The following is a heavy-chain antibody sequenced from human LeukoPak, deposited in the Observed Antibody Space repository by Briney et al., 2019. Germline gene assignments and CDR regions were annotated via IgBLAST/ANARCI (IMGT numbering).Heavy chain of an antibody. CDR2: ISSSSSYI. D-gene: IGHD3-22*01. CDR3: ARDLYDSSGFDY. CDR1: GFTFSSYS. Sequence: AGGSLRLSCAASGFTFSSYSMNWVRQAPGKGLEWVSSISSSSSYIYYADSVKGRFTISRDIAKNSLYLQMNSLRAEDTAVYYCARDLYDSSGFDYWGQGTLVTVSS. V-gene: IGHV3-21*01. J-gene: IGHJ4*02.